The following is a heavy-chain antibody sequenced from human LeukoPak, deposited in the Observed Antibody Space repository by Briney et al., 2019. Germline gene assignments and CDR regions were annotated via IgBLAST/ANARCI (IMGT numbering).Heavy chain of an antibody. Sequence: SETLSLTCNVSGGSISSYYWSWIRQPPGKGLEWIGYIYYSGGTNYNSSFKSRVTISVDTSKNQFSLKLNSVTAADTAVYYCARRTSSGWLDYWGQGALVTVSS. J-gene: IGHJ4*02. CDR3: ARRTSSGWLDY. CDR2: IYYSGGT. V-gene: IGHV4-59*08. D-gene: IGHD6-19*01. CDR1: GGSISSYY.